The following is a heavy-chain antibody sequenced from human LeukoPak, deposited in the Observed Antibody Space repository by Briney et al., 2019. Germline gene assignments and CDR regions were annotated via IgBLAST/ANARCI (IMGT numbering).Heavy chain of an antibody. D-gene: IGHD3-22*01. CDR3: AKEFSLYYYDSSGYFDI. V-gene: IGHV3-30*02. CDR1: EFTFCH. CDR2: IRSDATFQ. J-gene: IGHJ3*02. Sequence: GGSLRLSCEASEFTFCHMVWVRQAPGKGLEGVAFIRSDATFQYYADSVKGRFTISRDNSNNTLYLQMTSLRAEDTAIYYCAKEFSLYYYDSSGYFDIWGQGTMVTVSS.